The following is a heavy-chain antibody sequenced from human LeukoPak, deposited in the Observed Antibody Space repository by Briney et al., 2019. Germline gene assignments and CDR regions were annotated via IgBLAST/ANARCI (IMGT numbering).Heavy chain of an antibody. Sequence: SETLSLTCAVYGGSFSGYYWSWIRQPPGKGLEWIGYIYYSGSTNYNPSLKSRVTISVDTSKNQFSLKLSSVTAADTAVYYCARWGYYDSSGSPLGDAFDIWGQGTMVTVSS. CDR1: GGSFSGYY. CDR2: IYYSGST. V-gene: IGHV4-59*01. D-gene: IGHD3-22*01. J-gene: IGHJ3*02. CDR3: ARWGYYDSSGSPLGDAFDI.